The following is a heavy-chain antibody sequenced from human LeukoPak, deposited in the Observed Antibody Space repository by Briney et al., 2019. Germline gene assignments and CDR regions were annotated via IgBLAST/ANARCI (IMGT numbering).Heavy chain of an antibody. D-gene: IGHD3-10*01. V-gene: IGHV4-30-2*01. CDR3: ARAGDSDTYYCPFQH. CDR2: IYHSGTT. Sequence: PSQTLSLTCTVSGGSISSGGYYWSWIRQPPGKGLEWIGYIYHSGTTYYNPSLKSRVTISIDRSKNQFSLKLNSVTPADTAVYYCARAGDSDTYYCPFQHWGQGTLVTVSS. J-gene: IGHJ1*01. CDR1: GGSISSGGYY.